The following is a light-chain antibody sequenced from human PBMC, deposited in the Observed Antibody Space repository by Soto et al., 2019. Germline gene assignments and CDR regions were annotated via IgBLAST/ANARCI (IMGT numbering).Light chain of an antibody. CDR1: QSVGSN. CDR3: QQRSKVIN. CDR2: GAS. J-gene: IGKJ5*01. Sequence: ELVMPQSPATLSFSPGEIATLSFRASQSVGSNLAWYQQKPGQAPRFLIYGASTRATGIQARFSGSGSGTDFTLTISRLEPEDFEVYYCQQRSKVINCGHGTRRALK. V-gene: IGKV3-11*01.